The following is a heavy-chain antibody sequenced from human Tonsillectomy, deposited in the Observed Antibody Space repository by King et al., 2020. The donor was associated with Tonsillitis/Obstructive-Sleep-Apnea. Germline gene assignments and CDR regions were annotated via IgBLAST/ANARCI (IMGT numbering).Heavy chain of an antibody. CDR1: GFTFSDYS. J-gene: IGHJ5*02. Sequence: VQLVESGGGVVQPGGSLRLSCAASGFTFSDYSMHWVRQAPGKGLEWVSYISSITNVRYYADSVKGRFTISRDNAKNSLSLQMNSLRDEDTAVYYCARVIAWFDPWGQGTLVTVSS. V-gene: IGHV3-48*02. D-gene: IGHD6-13*01. CDR3: ARVIAWFDP. CDR2: ISSITNVR.